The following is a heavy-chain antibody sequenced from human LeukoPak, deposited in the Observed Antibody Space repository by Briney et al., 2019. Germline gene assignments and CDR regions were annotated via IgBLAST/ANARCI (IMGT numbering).Heavy chain of an antibody. CDR3: ARGSCIAVGMYYFDL. CDR2: IIPIFGKA. D-gene: IGHD6-19*01. V-gene: IGHV1-69*05. CDR1: GGTFSSYA. J-gene: IGHJ2*01. Sequence: RASVKVSCKASGGTFSSYAISWVRQAPGQGLEWMGRIIPIFGKANYAQKFQGRVTITTNHSTSPAYMELSSLRSEDPAMYYCARGSCIAVGMYYFDLWGRGTPVTVSS.